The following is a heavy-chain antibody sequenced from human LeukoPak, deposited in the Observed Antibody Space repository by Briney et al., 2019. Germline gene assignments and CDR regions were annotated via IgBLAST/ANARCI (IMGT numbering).Heavy chain of an antibody. CDR3: ARVVVPAAAPRGGMDV. J-gene: IGHJ6*02. CDR2: IIPIFGTA. CDR1: GGTFSSYA. V-gene: IGHV1-69*13. Sequence: SVNVSCTASGGTFSSYAISWVRQAPGQGLEWMGGIIPIFGTANYAQKFQGRVTITADESTSTAYMELSSLRSEDTAVYYCARVVVPAAAPRGGMDVWGQGTTVTVSS. D-gene: IGHD2-2*01.